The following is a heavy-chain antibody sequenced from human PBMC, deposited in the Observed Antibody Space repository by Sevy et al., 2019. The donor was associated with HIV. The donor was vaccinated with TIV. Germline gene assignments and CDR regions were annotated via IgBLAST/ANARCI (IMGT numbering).Heavy chain of an antibody. V-gene: IGHV3-30-3*01. CDR2: ISYNGGHT. D-gene: IGHD1-1*01. CDR3: ARESGYTVNWSPGDH. J-gene: IGHJ4*02. Sequence: GSLRLSCKASGLTFNSHAMHWVRQAPGKGLEWVAVISYNGGHTFYGDSVKGRFIISRDNSKNTWYLEMNSLKVEDTALYYCARESGYTVNWSPGDHWGQGTLVTVSS. CDR1: GLTFNSHA.